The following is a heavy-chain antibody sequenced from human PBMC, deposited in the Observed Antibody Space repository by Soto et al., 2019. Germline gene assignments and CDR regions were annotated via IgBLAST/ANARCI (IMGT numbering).Heavy chain of an antibody. V-gene: IGHV1-69*13. Sequence: GASVKVSCKASGGTFSSYAISWVRQAPGQGLEWMGGIIPIFGTANYAQKFQGRVTITADESTSTAYMELSSLRSEDTAVYYCASTIAVAGGYNWFDPWGQGTLVTVSS. CDR1: GGTFSSYA. J-gene: IGHJ5*02. D-gene: IGHD6-19*01. CDR3: ASTIAVAGGYNWFDP. CDR2: IIPIFGTA.